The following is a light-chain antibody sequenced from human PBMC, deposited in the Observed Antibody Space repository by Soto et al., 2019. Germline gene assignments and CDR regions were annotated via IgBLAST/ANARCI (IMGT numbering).Light chain of an antibody. V-gene: IGKV1-39*01. CDR1: QNIRDS. CDR2: AAS. Sequence: DIQMAQSPSSLSASVGDRITITCRASQNIRDSLNWYQHKPGMAPQLMIFAASNLHSGVPSRFSVSRSGTVFTLTISSLQPEDFATYYYQQTFGMFPCTFGQGTKVEMK. CDR3: QQTFGMFPCT. J-gene: IGKJ1*01.